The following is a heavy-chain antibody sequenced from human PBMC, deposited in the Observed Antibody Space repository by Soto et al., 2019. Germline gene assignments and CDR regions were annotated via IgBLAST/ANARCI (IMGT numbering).Heavy chain of an antibody. CDR1: GFTFDDYA. V-gene: IGHV3-11*01. J-gene: IGHJ6*02. D-gene: IGHD4-17*01. CDR3: ARDLKEYGDYPVGYYYGMDV. Sequence: GGSLRLSCAASGFTFDDYAMHWVRQAPGKGLEWVSGISSSGSTIYYADSVKGRFTISRDNAKNSLYLQMNSLRAEDTAVYYCARDLKEYGDYPVGYYYGMDVWGQGTTVTVSS. CDR2: ISSSGSTI.